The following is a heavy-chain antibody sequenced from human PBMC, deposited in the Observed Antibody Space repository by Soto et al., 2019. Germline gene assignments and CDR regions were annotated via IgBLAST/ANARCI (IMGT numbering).Heavy chain of an antibody. V-gene: IGHV4-38-2*01. CDR3: ARTLTAAGTEDWFDP. Sequence: SETLSLTCAVSGYSISSGYYWGWIRQPPGKGLEWLGSIFHSGTTYDNPSLKSRVTISVDMSNNQFSLKLTSVTATDTAVYYCARTLTAAGTEDWFDPWGQGTLVTVSS. J-gene: IGHJ5*02. CDR1: GYSISSGYY. D-gene: IGHD6-13*01. CDR2: IFHSGTT.